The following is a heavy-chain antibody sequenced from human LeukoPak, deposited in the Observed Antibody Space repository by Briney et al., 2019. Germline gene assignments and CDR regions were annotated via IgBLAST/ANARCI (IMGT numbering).Heavy chain of an antibody. V-gene: IGHV3-23*01. CDR2: ISGSGGST. Sequence: GGSLRLSCAASGFTFSSYAMSWVRQAPGKGLEWVSAISGSGGSTYYADSVKGRFTISRDNSKNTLYLQMNSLRAEDTAVYYCARDRGEWPSIIAPHAFDIWGQGTMVTVSS. J-gene: IGHJ3*02. CDR3: ARDRGEWPSIIAPHAFDI. CDR1: GFTFSSYA. D-gene: IGHD3-16*01.